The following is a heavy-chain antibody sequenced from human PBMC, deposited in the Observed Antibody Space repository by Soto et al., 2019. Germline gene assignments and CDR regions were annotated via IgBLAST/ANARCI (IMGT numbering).Heavy chain of an antibody. J-gene: IGHJ4*02. V-gene: IGHV3-23*01. CDR2: ISGGST. Sequence: EVQLLESGGDLVQPGGSLRLSCAASGFTFSSHAMGWVRQAPGKGLEWVSGISGGSTYYADSAKGRFTISRDNSKNTLYLQMTSLRAEDTAIYYCAKASTSTGGDFDHWGQGTLITISS. D-gene: IGHD2-15*01. CDR1: GFTFSSHA. CDR3: AKASTSTGGDFDH.